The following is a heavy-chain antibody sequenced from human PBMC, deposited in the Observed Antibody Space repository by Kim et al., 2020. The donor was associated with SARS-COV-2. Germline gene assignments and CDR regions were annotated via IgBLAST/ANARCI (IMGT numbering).Heavy chain of an antibody. CDR3: ATEYDFWSGYYPQFYYYGMDV. CDR2: IYSGGST. J-gene: IGHJ6*02. V-gene: IGHV3-53*01. Sequence: GGSLRLSCAASGFTVSSNYMSWVRQAPGKGLEWVSVIYSGGSTYYADSVKGRFTISRDNSKNTLYLQMNSLRAEDTAVYYCATEYDFWSGYYPQFYYYGMDVWGQWTTVTVSS. CDR1: GFTVSSNY. D-gene: IGHD3-3*01.